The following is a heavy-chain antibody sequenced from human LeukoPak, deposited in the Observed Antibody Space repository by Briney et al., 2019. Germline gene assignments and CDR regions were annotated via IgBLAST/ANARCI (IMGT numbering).Heavy chain of an antibody. V-gene: IGHV4-39*01. J-gene: IGHJ6*03. D-gene: IGHD1-7*01. CDR1: GGSISSTGYH. CDR3: ATSITGTTLYFFYMDV. Sequence: SETMSLTCTVSGGSISSTGYHWGWIRQPPGKGLEWIGGMFYSGSTHYNPSLKSRVSISVDTSKNQLSLNLNSVTATDTAVYYCATSITGTTLYFFYMDVWGKGTTVTVSS. CDR2: MFYSGST.